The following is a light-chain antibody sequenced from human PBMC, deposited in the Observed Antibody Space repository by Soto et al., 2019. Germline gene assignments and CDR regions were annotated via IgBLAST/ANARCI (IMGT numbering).Light chain of an antibody. CDR1: ESVSSN. CDR3: QQYNNWPLRT. Sequence: EIVVTQSPATLSVSPGETATLSCRASESVSSNLAWYQQKPGQAPRLLIYGASTRATGIPARFSGSGSGTEFTLTISSLQSEDFVVYYCQQYNNWPLRTFGQGTKVEIK. V-gene: IGKV3-15*01. CDR2: GAS. J-gene: IGKJ1*01.